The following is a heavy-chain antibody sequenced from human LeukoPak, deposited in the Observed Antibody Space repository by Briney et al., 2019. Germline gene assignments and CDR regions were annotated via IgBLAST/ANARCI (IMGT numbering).Heavy chain of an antibody. D-gene: IGHD6-6*01. V-gene: IGHV3-30*02. Sequence: GGSLRLSCAASGFTFSSYGMHWVRQAPGKGLEWVAFIRYDGSNKYYADSVKGRFTISRDNSKNTLYLQMNSLRAEDTAVYYCAKDRVIAARDYYYYYYMDVWGKGTTVTVSS. CDR2: IRYDGSNK. CDR1: GFTFSSYG. CDR3: AKDRVIAARDYYYYYYMDV. J-gene: IGHJ6*03.